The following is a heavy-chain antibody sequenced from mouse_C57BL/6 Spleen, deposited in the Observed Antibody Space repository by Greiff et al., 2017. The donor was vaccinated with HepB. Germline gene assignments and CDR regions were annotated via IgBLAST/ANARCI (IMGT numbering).Heavy chain of an antibody. CDR1: GYAFSSSW. Sequence: QVQLKQSGPELVKPGASVKISCKASGYAFSSSWMNWVKQRPGKGLEWIGRIYPGDGDTNYNGKFKGKATLTADKSSSTAYMQLSSLTSEDSAVYFCARLLLQSPFFDYWGQGTTLTVSS. D-gene: IGHD1-1*01. CDR2: IYPGDGDT. J-gene: IGHJ2*01. CDR3: ARLLLQSPFFDY. V-gene: IGHV1-82*01.